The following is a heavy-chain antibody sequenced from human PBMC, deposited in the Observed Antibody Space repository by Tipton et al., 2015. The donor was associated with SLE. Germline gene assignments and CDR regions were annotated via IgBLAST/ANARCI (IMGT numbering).Heavy chain of an antibody. Sequence: QSGAEVKKPGSSMRVSCKASGGTFSNYGISWVRQAPGQGPEWMGWISAHNGNTNYAQKLQGRVTMTTDTSTSTAYMELRSLRSDDTAVYYCARRTIFGVPDYWGQGTLVTVSS. V-gene: IGHV1-18*01. J-gene: IGHJ4*02. CDR1: GGTFSNYG. D-gene: IGHD3-3*01. CDR2: ISAHNGNT. CDR3: ARRTIFGVPDY.